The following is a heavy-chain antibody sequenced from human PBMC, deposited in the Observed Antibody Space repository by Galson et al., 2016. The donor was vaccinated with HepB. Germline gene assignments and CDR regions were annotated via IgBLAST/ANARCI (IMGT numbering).Heavy chain of an antibody. CDR3: ARWGVDCSSTSCHPHSMDV. J-gene: IGHJ6*02. CDR1: GFTFSRYW. CDR2: INQDASEK. Sequence: SLRLSCATSGFTFSRYWMSWVRQAPGKGLEWVANINQDASEKYYVDSVKGRLTISRDNAKNSLYLQMNSLRVEDTALYYCARWGVDCSSTSCHPHSMDVWGQGTTVIASS. V-gene: IGHV3-7*01. D-gene: IGHD2-2*01.